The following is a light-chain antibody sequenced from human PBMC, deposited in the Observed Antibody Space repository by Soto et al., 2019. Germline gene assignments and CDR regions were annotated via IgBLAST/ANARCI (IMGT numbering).Light chain of an antibody. CDR3: QQCRNSRT. CDR2: DAT. J-gene: IGKJ1*01. V-gene: IGKV1-5*01. CDR1: QDIGPW. Sequence: DIQMTQSPSTLSASVGDRVTITCRASQDIGPWLAWYQQKPGQAPKLLLSDATSLQSGVPSRFSGDRSGTEFTLTINRLLAEDVASYFCQQCRNSRTFGQGTSVEIK.